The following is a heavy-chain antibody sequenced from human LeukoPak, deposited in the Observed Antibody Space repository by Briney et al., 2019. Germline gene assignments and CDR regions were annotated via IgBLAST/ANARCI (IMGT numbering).Heavy chain of an antibody. J-gene: IGHJ4*02. Sequence: PGGSLRLSCAASGFTFSSYEMNWVRQAPGKGLEWVSYISSSGSTIYYADSVKGRFTISRDNAKNSLYLQMNSLSAEDTAVYYCARVLWFGEPYFDYWGQGTLVTVSS. V-gene: IGHV3-48*03. CDR3: ARVLWFGEPYFDY. D-gene: IGHD3-10*01. CDR2: ISSSGSTI. CDR1: GFTFSSYE.